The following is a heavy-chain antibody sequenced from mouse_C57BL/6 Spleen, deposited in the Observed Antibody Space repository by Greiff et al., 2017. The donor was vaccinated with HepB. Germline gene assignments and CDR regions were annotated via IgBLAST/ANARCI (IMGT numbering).Heavy chain of an antibody. D-gene: IGHD1-1*01. CDR2: INPGSGGT. CDR1: GYAFTNYL. V-gene: IGHV1-54*01. CDR3: ARTHYGRFDY. J-gene: IGHJ2*01. Sequence: QVQLQQSGAELVRPGTSVKVSCKASGYAFTNYLIEWVKQRPGQGLEWIGVINPGSGGTNYNEKFKGKATLTADKSSSTAYMQLSSLTSEDSAVYFCARTHYGRFDYWGQGTTLTVSS.